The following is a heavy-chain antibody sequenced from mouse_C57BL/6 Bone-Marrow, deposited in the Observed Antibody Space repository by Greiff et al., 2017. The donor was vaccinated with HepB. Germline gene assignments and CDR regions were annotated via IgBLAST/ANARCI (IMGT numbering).Heavy chain of an antibody. CDR3: ARRFITTVVATDYAMDY. CDR2: ISSGSSTI. D-gene: IGHD1-1*01. V-gene: IGHV5-17*01. Sequence: VQLKESGGGLVKPGGSLKLSCAASGFTFSDYGMHWVRQAPEKGLEWVAYISSGSSTIYYADTVKGRFTISRDNAKNTLFLQMTSLRSEDTAMYYCARRFITTVVATDYAMDYWGQGTSVTVSS. J-gene: IGHJ4*01. CDR1: GFTFSDYG.